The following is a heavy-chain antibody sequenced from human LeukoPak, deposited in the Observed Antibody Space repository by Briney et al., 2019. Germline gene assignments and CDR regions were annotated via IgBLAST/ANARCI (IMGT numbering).Heavy chain of an antibody. CDR1: GFTFSSYW. CDR2: IKQDGKEK. Sequence: PGGSMRLSCAASGFTFSSYWMSWVRQAPGKGLKWVANIKQDGKEKYYVDSVKGRFTIYRHKAKNSLFLQMNSLRADDTAVYYRTGGWGDCSSVSCNIGGDIFNFWGQGTLVTVSS. V-gene: IGHV3-7*01. J-gene: IGHJ3*01. CDR3: TGGWGDCSSVSCNIGGDIFNF. D-gene: IGHD2-2*01.